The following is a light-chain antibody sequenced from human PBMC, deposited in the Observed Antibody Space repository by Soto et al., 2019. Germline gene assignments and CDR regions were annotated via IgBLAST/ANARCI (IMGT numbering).Light chain of an antibody. CDR1: SSDVGGYNY. J-gene: IGLJ1*01. CDR3: YSYTCSSTYV. CDR2: DVN. Sequence: QSALTQPASVSGSPGQSITISCTGTSSDVGGYNYVSWYQQHPGKAPKLMIYDVNNRPSGVSNRFSGSKSGNTASLTISGLQADDEADYYCYSYTCSSTYVFGSGTKLTVL. V-gene: IGLV2-14*03.